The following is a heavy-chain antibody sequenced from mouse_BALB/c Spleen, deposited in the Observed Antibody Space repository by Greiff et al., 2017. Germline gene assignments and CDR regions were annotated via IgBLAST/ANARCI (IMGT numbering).Heavy chain of an antibody. CDR3: ARHDGYYGGYFDY. CDR1: GFTFSSYG. CDR2: ISSGGSYT. V-gene: IGHV5-6*01. D-gene: IGHD2-3*01. Sequence: EVKLVESGGDLVKPGGSLKLSCAASGFTFSSYGMSLVRQTPDKRLEWVATISSGGSYTYYPDSVKGRFTISRDNAKNTLYLQMSSLKSEDTAMYYCARHDGYYGGYFDYWGQGTTLTVSS. J-gene: IGHJ2*01.